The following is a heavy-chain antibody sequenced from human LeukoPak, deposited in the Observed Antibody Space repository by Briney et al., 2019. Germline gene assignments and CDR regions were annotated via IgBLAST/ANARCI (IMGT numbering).Heavy chain of an antibody. Sequence: GGSLRLSCAASGFTFSTYAMSWVRQAPGKGLEWVSVISGSGGSTYYADSVKGRFTISRDNSKNTLYLQMNSLRAEDTAVYYCAKGPFNRPTSNDYWGQGTLVTVSS. J-gene: IGHJ4*02. D-gene: IGHD1-1*01. CDR2: ISGSGGST. CDR3: AKGPFNRPTSNDY. V-gene: IGHV3-23*01. CDR1: GFTFSTYA.